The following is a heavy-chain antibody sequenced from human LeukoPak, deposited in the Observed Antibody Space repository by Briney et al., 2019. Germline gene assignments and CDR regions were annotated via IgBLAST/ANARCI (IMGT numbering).Heavy chain of an antibody. CDR1: GFTFSSYG. CDR2: ISYDGSNK. V-gene: IGHV3-30*03. D-gene: IGHD3-9*01. Sequence: PGGSLRLSCAASGFTFSSYGMHWVRQAPGKGLEWVAGISYDGSNKYYADSVKGRFTISRDNSRNMLYLQMNSLRAEDTAVYFCATGASVTTIRLFDYWGQGTLVTVSS. CDR3: ATGASVTTIRLFDY. J-gene: IGHJ4*02.